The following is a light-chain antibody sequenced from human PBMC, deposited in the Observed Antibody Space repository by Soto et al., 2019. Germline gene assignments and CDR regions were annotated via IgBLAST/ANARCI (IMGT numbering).Light chain of an antibody. J-gene: IGKJ3*01. CDR1: QGIYNY. CDR2: AAS. V-gene: IGKV1-27*01. Sequence: DTQMTQSPSSLSASVGDRVTITCRASQGIYNYLAWYQQKPGKVHKILIYAASSLVSGVPSRFSGSGSGTDFTLNISSLQPEDVATYYCQKCNSAPFTFGPGTKVDIK. CDR3: QKCNSAPFT.